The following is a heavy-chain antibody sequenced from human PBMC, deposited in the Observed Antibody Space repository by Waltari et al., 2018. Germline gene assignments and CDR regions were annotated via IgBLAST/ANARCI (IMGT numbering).Heavy chain of an antibody. CDR2: KKHDGSEK. V-gene: IGHV3-7*04. D-gene: IGHD3-10*01. J-gene: IGHJ5*02. Sequence: EVQLVESGGGLVQPGGSLRLSCAASGFTFSSYWMSWVRQAPVKGLDGVANKKHDGSEKYDVDSRKGRFTISRDNAKNSRYLQMNSLRAEDTAVYYCARGGFDPWGQGTLVTVSA. CDR3: ARGGFDP. CDR1: GFTFSSYW.